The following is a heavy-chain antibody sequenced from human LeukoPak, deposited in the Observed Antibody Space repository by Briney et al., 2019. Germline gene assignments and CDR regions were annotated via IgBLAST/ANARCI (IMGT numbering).Heavy chain of an antibody. CDR1: GGSFSGYY. J-gene: IGHJ4*02. Sequence: SETLSLTCAVYGGSFSGYYWSWIRQPPGKGLEWIWEINHSGSTNYNPSLKSRVTISVDTSKKQFSLKLSSVTAADTAVYYCARGCRGRYPFDYWGQGTLVTVSS. CDR2: INHSGST. D-gene: IGHD1-26*01. CDR3: ARGCRGRYPFDY. V-gene: IGHV4-34*01.